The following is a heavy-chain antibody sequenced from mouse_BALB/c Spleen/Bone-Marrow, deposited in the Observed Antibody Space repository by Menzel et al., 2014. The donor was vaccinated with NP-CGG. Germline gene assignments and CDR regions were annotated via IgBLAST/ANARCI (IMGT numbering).Heavy chain of an antibody. D-gene: IGHD2-14*01. CDR1: GYTFTSYT. V-gene: IGHV1-4*01. Sequence: VQLQQSGAELARPGASVKMSCKASGYTFTSYTMHWVKQRPGQGLEWIGYINPSSGYTNYNQKFKVKVTLTADKSSSTAYMQLSSLTSEDSAVYYCARAAYYRYDEGAWFAYWGQGALVTVSA. CDR3: ARAAYYRYDEGAWFAY. J-gene: IGHJ3*01. CDR2: INPSSGYT.